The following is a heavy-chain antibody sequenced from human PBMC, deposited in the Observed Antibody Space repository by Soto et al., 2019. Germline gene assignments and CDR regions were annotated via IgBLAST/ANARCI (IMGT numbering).Heavy chain of an antibody. Sequence: GASVKVSCKASGYTFTSYGISWVRQAPGQGLEWMGWISAYNGNTNYAQKLQGRVTMTTDTSTSTAYMELRSLRSEDTAVYYCARDRPGLESIAVAGTGSINWFDPWGQGTLVTVSS. CDR1: GYTFTSYG. J-gene: IGHJ5*02. V-gene: IGHV1-18*01. CDR3: ARDRPGLESIAVAGTGSINWFDP. D-gene: IGHD6-19*01. CDR2: ISAYNGNT.